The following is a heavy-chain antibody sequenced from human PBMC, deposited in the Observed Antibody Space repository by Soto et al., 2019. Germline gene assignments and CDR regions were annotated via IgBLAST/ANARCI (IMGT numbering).Heavy chain of an antibody. J-gene: IGHJ6*02. CDR2: TYSGGST. Sequence: PGGSLRLTCAASGFTVSSNYMSWVRQAPGKGLEWVSVTYSGGSTYYADSVKGRFTITRDNSKNTLYLQMNSRRADDTAVYYCARETYYYGSGSAYFYYGMDVWGQGTTVTVSS. CDR3: ARETYYYGSGSAYFYYGMDV. CDR1: GFTVSSNY. D-gene: IGHD3-10*01. V-gene: IGHV3-53*01.